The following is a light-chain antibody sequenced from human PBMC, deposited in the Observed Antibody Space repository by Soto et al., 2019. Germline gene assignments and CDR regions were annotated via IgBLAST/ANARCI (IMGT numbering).Light chain of an antibody. Sequence: DIPMTQSPSSLSASVGDRVTITCRASQSISSYLNWYQQKPGKAPELLIYAASSLQSGVPSRFSGSENGTDFTLAINRLQSEDFATYYCQQSYSTPFTCAPGTKVDI. CDR3: QQSYSTPFT. J-gene: IGKJ3*01. V-gene: IGKV1-39*01. CDR2: AAS. CDR1: QSISSY.